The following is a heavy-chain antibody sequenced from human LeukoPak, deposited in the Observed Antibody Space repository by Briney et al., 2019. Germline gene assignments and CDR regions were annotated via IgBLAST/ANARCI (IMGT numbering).Heavy chain of an antibody. D-gene: IGHD6-19*01. Sequence: SETLSLTCTVSGGSIRTSSYNWGWIRQPPGKGLEWIGSIDYSGNTYYNPSLKSRVTISVDTPKNQFSLKLSSVTAADTAVYYCAGDLDSSGWSPVDYWGQGTLVTVSS. CDR2: IDYSGNT. J-gene: IGHJ4*02. CDR3: AGDLDSSGWSPVDY. CDR1: GGSIRTSSYN. V-gene: IGHV4-39*02.